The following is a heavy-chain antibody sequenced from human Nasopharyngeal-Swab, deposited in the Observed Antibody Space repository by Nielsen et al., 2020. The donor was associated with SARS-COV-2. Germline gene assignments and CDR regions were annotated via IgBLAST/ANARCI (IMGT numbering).Heavy chain of an antibody. V-gene: IGHV4-59*01. CDR3: ARGSDYRAFDI. D-gene: IGHD1-26*01. Sequence: SETLSLTCTVSGGSIITYYWSWIRQPPGKGLEWIGYIYYSGSTNYNPSLKSRVTISVDTSKNQFSLKVRSVTAADTAVYYCARGSDYRAFDIWGQGTMVTVSS. J-gene: IGHJ3*02. CDR2: IYYSGST. CDR1: GGSIITYY.